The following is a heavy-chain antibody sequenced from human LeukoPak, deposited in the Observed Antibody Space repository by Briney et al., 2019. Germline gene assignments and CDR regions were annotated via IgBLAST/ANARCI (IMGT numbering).Heavy chain of an antibody. CDR1: GGSISTYF. CDR3: ARGVNSGYFDY. CDR2: IYYSGST. D-gene: IGHD1-26*01. J-gene: IGHJ4*02. V-gene: IGHV4-59*01. Sequence: SETLSLTCTVSGGSISTYFWSWIRQPPGKGLEWIGYIYYSGSTNYNPSLKSRVTISVDTSKNQFSLKLTSVTAADTAVYYCARGVNSGYFDYCGQGTLVTVSS.